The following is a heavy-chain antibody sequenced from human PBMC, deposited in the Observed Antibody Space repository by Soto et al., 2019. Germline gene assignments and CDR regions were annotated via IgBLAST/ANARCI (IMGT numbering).Heavy chain of an antibody. CDR1: GFTFSSYA. V-gene: IGHV3-7*01. J-gene: IGHJ4*02. Sequence: PGGSLRLSCAASGFTFSSYAMHWVRQAPGKGLEWVANIKQDGSEKYYVDSVKGRFTISRDNAKNSLYLQMNSLRAEDTAVYYCARLAHRAPFDYWGQGTLVTVSS. CDR2: IKQDGSEK. CDR3: ARLAHRAPFDY.